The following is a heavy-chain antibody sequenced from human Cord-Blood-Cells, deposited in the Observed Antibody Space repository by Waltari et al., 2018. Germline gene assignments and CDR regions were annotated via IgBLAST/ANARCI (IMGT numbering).Heavy chain of an antibody. V-gene: IGHV1-2*02. Sequence: QVQLVQSGAEVKKPGASVTVSCKASGYTFTGYHMHWVRQAPGQGLEWMGWINPNSGGTNYAQKFQGRVTMTRDTSISTAYMELSRLRSDDTAVYYCARGEVPAAIYYYYYMDVWGKGTTVTVSS. J-gene: IGHJ6*03. CDR2: INPNSGGT. D-gene: IGHD2-2*01. CDR3: ARGEVPAAIYYYYYMDV. CDR1: GYTFTGYH.